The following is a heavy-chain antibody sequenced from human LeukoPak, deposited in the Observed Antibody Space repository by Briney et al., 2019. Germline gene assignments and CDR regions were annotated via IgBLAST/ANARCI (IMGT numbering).Heavy chain of an antibody. J-gene: IGHJ4*02. CDR1: GGSISSYY. Sequence: SETLSLTCTVSGGSISSYYWSWIRQPPGKGLEWIGYIYYSGSTNYNPSLKSRVTISVDTSKNQFSLKLSSVTAADTAVYYCARGHTYYYDSSGPHYDYWGQGTLVTVSS. D-gene: IGHD3-22*01. CDR2: IYYSGST. V-gene: IGHV4-59*08. CDR3: ARGHTYYYDSSGPHYDY.